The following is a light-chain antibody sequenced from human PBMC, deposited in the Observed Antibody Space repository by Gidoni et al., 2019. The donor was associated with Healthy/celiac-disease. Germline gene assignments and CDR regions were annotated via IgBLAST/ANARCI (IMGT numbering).Light chain of an antibody. J-gene: IGKJ1*01. V-gene: IGKV3-15*01. CDR1: QSVSSN. Sequence: EIVMTQSPATLSVFPGERATLSCRASQSVSSNLAWYQQKPGQAPRLLIYGASTRATGIPARFSGSGSETEFTLTISSLQSEDFAVYYCQQYNNWPRTFGQGTKVEIK. CDR2: GAS. CDR3: QQYNNWPRT.